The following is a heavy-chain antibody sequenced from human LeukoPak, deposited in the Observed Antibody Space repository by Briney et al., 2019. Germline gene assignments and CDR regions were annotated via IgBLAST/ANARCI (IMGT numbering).Heavy chain of an antibody. CDR1: GGSVSSSY. CDR3: ARHGTISSESYFDY. J-gene: IGHJ4*02. D-gene: IGHD1-14*01. Sequence: SETLSLTCSVPGGSVSSSYWSWIRQPPGKGLEWIGYIHNSGRTNYNPSLKRRVTGFVDTSKNQVSLRLSSVTAADTAVYYCARHGTISSESYFDYWGQGALVTVSS. CDR2: IHNSGRT. V-gene: IGHV4-59*08.